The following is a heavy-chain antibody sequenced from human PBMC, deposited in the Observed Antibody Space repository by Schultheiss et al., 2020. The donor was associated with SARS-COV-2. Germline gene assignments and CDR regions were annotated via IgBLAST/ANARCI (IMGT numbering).Heavy chain of an antibody. CDR1: GFTFSTYA. Sequence: GGSLRLSCAASGFTFSTYAMSWVRQAPGKGLEWVSYISSSGSTIYYADSVKGRFTISRDNAKNSLYLQMNSLRAEDTAVYYCARPQSGSWRYPLDYWGQGTLVTVSS. CDR2: ISSSGSTI. V-gene: IGHV3-48*03. D-gene: IGHD6-13*01. J-gene: IGHJ4*02. CDR3: ARPQSGSWRYPLDY.